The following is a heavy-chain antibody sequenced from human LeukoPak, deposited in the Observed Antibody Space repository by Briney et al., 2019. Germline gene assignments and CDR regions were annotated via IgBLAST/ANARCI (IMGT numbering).Heavy chain of an antibody. D-gene: IGHD6-13*01. V-gene: IGHV4-34*01. CDR2: ITHSGTT. J-gene: IGHJ6*03. CDR3: ANSRGYSNTLWYYYMDV. CDR1: GRCFRDYY. Sequence: PLDTLSLTCAVYGRCFRDYYRSWIRQPPGKWLDHIGEITHSGTTNYNPSLKSRVTTSIDTSKNQFSLRLSSVTAADTAVYYCANSRGYSNTLWYYYMDVWGKGTTVTVSS.